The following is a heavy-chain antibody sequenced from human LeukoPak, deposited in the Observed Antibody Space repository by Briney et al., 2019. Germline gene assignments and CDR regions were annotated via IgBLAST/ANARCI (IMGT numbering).Heavy chain of an antibody. CDR3: ARAFYGSGDQYYYYYYVDV. CDR1: GGTFTSYA. Sequence: ASVKVSCKASGGTFTSYAIRWVRQAPGQGLEWMGWISAYNGNTNYAQKLQGRVTMTTDTSTSTAYMELRSLRSDDTAVFYCARAFYGSGDQYYYYYYVDVWGKGTTVTVPS. J-gene: IGHJ6*03. CDR2: ISAYNGNT. V-gene: IGHV1-18*01. D-gene: IGHD3-10*01.